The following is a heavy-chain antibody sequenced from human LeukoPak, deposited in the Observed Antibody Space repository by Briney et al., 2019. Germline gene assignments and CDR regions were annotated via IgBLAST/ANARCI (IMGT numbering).Heavy chain of an antibody. CDR3: ASGTYCYDSSGYSFDAFDI. D-gene: IGHD3-22*01. Sequence: TSETLSLTCAVSGGSISSGGYSWSWIRQPPGKGLEWIGYIYHTGSTYYNPSLKSRVTISVDRSKNQFSLKLSSVTAADTAVYYCASGTYCYDSSGYSFDAFDIWGQGTMVTVSS. CDR1: GGSISSGGYS. J-gene: IGHJ3*02. V-gene: IGHV4-30-2*01. CDR2: IYHTGST.